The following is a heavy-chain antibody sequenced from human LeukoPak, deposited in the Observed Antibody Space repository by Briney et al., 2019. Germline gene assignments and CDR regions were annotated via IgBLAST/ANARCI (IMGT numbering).Heavy chain of an antibody. CDR2: INWNGGST. J-gene: IGHJ3*02. CDR1: GFTFDDYG. V-gene: IGHV3-20*04. D-gene: IGHD5-18*01. CDR3: ARCVEASMTGCALDI. Sequence: GGSLRLSCAASGFTFDDYGMSWVRQAPGKGLEWVSGINWNGGSTGYADSVKGRFTISRDNAKNSMYLQMNSLRAEDKAVYYCARCVEASMTGCALDIWGQGTMVTVSS.